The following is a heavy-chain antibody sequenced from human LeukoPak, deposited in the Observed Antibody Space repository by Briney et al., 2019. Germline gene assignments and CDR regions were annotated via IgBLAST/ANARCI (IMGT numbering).Heavy chain of an antibody. CDR3: ARDNDYVWGSYRLQYYFDY. V-gene: IGHV1-2*02. Sequence: GAPVKVSCKTSGYTFTGYYMHWVRQAPGQGLEWMGWINPNSGGTNYAQKFQGRVTMTRDTSISTAYMELSRLRSGDTAVYYCARDNDYVWGSYRLQYYFDYWGQGTLVTVSS. CDR1: GYTFTGYY. D-gene: IGHD3-16*02. J-gene: IGHJ4*02. CDR2: INPNSGGT.